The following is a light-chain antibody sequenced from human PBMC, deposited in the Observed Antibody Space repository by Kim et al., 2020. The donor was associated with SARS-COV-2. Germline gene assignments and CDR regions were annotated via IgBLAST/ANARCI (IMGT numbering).Light chain of an antibody. Sequence: GESVTLSCTGTSSGVGGYDYVSWYQQHQGKAPKLLIYDVSKRPSGVPDRFSGSKSGNTASLTISGLQAEDEADYYCCSYAGSYTYVFGTGTKVTVL. V-gene: IGLV2-11*01. CDR2: DVS. CDR3: CSYAGSYTYV. J-gene: IGLJ1*01. CDR1: SSGVGGYDY.